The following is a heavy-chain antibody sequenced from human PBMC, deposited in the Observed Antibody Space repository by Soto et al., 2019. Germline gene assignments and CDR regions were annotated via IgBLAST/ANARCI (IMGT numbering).Heavy chain of an antibody. CDR1: RFTFITYP. CDR3: AKEWGANGLDV. J-gene: IGHJ6*02. CDR2: INNDGDTT. D-gene: IGHD1-26*01. V-gene: IGHV3-23*01. Sequence: GGSLRLSCAASRFTFITYPMTWVRQAPGTGLEWVSSINNDGDTTYYADSVKGRFTISRDNSKNTLYLQMNSLRVEDSAVYYCAKEWGANGLDVWGQGTRSPSP.